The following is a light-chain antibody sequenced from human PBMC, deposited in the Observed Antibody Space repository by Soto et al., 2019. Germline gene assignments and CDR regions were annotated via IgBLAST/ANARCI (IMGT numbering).Light chain of an antibody. Sequence: DIQMTQSPSTLSGSVGDRVTITCRASQTISSWLAWYQQKPGKAPKLLIYKASTLKSGVPSRFSGSGSGTEFTLTISSVQPDDIATYYCQHYNSYSESFGQGTKVEFK. CDR2: KAS. J-gene: IGKJ1*01. CDR1: QTISSW. CDR3: QHYNSYSES. V-gene: IGKV1-5*03.